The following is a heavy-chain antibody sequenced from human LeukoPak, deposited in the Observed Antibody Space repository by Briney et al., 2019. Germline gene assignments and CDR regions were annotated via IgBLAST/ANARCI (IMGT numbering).Heavy chain of an antibody. CDR2: ISYDGSNK. CDR1: GFTFSSYG. D-gene: IGHD3-9*01. V-gene: IGHV3-30*18. CDR3: AKERYFDWLSPHWFDP. J-gene: IGHJ5*02. Sequence: PGRSLRLSCAASGFTFSSYGMHWVRQAPGKGLEWEAVISYDGSNKYYADSVKGRFTISRDNSKNTLYLQMNSLRAEDTAVYYCAKERYFDWLSPHWFDPWGQGTLVTVSS.